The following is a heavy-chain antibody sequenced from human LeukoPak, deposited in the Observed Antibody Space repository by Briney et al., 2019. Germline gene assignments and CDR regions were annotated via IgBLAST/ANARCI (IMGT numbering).Heavy chain of an antibody. V-gene: IGHV3-30*04. J-gene: IGHJ4*02. CDR2: ISYDGSNK. D-gene: IGHD1-26*01. CDR3: ASVRASIVGTTWFDY. Sequence: GSLRLSCAASGFTFSSYAMHWVRQAPGKGLEWVAVISYDGSNKYYADSVKGRFTISRDNSKNTLYLQMNSLRAEDTAVYYCASVRASIVGTTWFDYWGQGTLVTVSS. CDR1: GFTFSSYA.